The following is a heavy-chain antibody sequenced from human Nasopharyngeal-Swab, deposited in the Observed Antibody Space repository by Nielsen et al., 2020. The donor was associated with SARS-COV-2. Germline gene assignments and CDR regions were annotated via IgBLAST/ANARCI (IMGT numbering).Heavy chain of an antibody. V-gene: IGHV1-69*10. D-gene: IGHD3-9*01. Sequence: WVRKAPGQGLEWMGGIIPILGIANYAQRFQGRVTITADKSTSTAYMELSSLRSEDTAVYYCARGGADDILTGPYYYYYYYMDVWGKGTTVTVSS. J-gene: IGHJ6*03. CDR2: IIPILGIA. CDR3: ARGGADDILTGPYYYYYYYMDV.